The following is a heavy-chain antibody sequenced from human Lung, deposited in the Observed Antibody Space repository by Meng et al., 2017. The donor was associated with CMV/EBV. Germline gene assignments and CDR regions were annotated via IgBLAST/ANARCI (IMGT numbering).Heavy chain of an antibody. Sequence: GGSXRLXXKGSGYSFTSYWIAWARQMPGKGLEWMGLIYPGDSDTTYSPSFQGRVTISADKSISTTYLQWSSLKASDTAIYYCARQLDTRTWDNWFDPWGQGXLVTVSS. J-gene: IGHJ5*02. D-gene: IGHD2-2*01. V-gene: IGHV5-51*01. CDR3: ARQLDTRTWDNWFDP. CDR1: GYSFTSYW. CDR2: IYPGDSDT.